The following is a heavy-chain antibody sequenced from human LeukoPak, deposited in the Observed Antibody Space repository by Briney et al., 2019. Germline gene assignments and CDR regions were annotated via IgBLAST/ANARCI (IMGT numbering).Heavy chain of an antibody. Sequence: SETLSLTCTVSGASVSSSDYYWGWIRQPPGMRLEWIGNLYFSGNPYYNLSLNSRVTISVDTSKNQFSLKMRSVTAADTAVYYCARLDSGYPTPDYWGQGTLVTVSS. CDR2: LYFSGNP. V-gene: IGHV4-39*01. J-gene: IGHJ4*02. CDR3: ARLDSGYPTPDY. D-gene: IGHD5-12*01. CDR1: GASVSSSDYY.